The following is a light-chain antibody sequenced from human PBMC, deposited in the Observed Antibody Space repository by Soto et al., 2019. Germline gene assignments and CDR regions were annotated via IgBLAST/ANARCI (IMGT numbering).Light chain of an antibody. Sequence: DVVMTQSPLALPVTPGEPASMSCRSSQRLLDVDWYLQKPGQSPQLLIYQGSKRASGVPDRFTGSGSGTDFTLRIARVEADDVGIYYCVQARQTPLTFGGGTKVDIK. CDR3: VQARQTPLT. J-gene: IGKJ4*01. CDR2: QGS. CDR1: QRLLD. V-gene: IGKV2-28*01.